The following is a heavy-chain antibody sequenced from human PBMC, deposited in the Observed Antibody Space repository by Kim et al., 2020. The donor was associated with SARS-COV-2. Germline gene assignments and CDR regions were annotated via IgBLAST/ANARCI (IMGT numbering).Heavy chain of an antibody. CDR1: GYTFTSYG. V-gene: IGHV1-18*01. CDR2: ISAYNGNT. D-gene: IGHD3-10*01. J-gene: IGHJ5*02. Sequence: ASVKVSCKASGYTFTSYGISWVRQAPGQGLEWMGWISAYNGNTNYAQKLQGRVTMTTDTSTSTAYMELRSLRSDDTAVYYCARDRILWFGHEVGNWFDPWGQGTLVTVSS. CDR3: ARDRILWFGHEVGNWFDP.